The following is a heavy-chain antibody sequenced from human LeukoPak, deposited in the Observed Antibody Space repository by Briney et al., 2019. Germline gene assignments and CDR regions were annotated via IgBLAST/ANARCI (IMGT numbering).Heavy chain of an antibody. CDR3: ARNFDY. CDR1: GGSISSYY. Sequence: SETLSLTCTVSGGSISSYYWSWIRQPPGKGLEWIGYIYYSGSTNYNPSLKSRVTISVDTSKNQFSLKLSSVTAADTAVYYCARNFDYWGQGTLVTVSS. CDR2: IYYSGST. D-gene: IGHD1-14*01. V-gene: IGHV4-59*01. J-gene: IGHJ4*02.